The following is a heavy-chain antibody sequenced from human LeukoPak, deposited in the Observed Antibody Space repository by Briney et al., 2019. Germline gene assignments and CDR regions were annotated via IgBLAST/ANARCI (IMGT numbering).Heavy chain of an antibody. J-gene: IGHJ6*02. V-gene: IGHV4-61*01. CDR3: ARSVGGYYYYGMDV. CDR1: GGSISRGSYY. D-gene: IGHD3-16*01. CDR2: IYYSGST. Sequence: SQTLSLTCIVSGGSISRGSYYWNWIRQPPGKGLEWIGYIYYSGSTDYNPSLKSRVTISVDTSKNQFSLKVSSVTAADTAVYYCARSVGGYYYYGMDVWGQGTTVTVSS.